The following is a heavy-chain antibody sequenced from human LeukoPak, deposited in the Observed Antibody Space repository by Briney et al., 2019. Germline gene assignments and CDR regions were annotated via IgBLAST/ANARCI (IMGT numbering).Heavy chain of an antibody. CDR2: INWNGAST. J-gene: IGHJ4*02. CDR3: AREVRSGWSYYFDY. Sequence: GGSLRLSCAASGFTLDDYAMSWVRHAPGKGLEWVSGINWNGASTGYADSVKGRFTISRDNAKKSLYLQMNGLRGEDTALYYCAREVRSGWSYYFDYWGQGTLVTVSS. D-gene: IGHD6-19*01. V-gene: IGHV3-20*04. CDR1: GFTLDDYA.